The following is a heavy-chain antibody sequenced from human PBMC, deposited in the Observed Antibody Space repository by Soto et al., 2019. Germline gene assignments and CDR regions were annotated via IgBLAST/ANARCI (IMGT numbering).Heavy chain of an antibody. Sequence: TLPLTCAVSGDAISNGDSSWIWIRQPPGRALDWIGYIYSSGRSDYNPSLKSRVTISIDRSKNQFSLRLTSVTDADAAVYYCARGREGPFFDFWGQGALVTVS. J-gene: IGHJ5*01. V-gene: IGHV4-30-2*01. CDR2: IYSSGRS. CDR3: ARGREGPFFDF. D-gene: IGHD3-3*02. CDR1: GDAISNGDSS.